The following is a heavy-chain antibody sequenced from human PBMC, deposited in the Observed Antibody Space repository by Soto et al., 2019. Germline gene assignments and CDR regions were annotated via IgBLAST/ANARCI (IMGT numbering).Heavy chain of an antibody. CDR1: GFTFRTYN. CDR2: ISAGSSNI. Sequence: EVELVESGGGLVKPGGSLKLSCAASGFTFRTYNMIWVRQAPGKGLEWVSWISAGSSNIYYAPSVKGRFTISRDNAKNLLYLQINSLRAEDTAVYYCARQYPSSSRHFDHWGQGTLVIVSS. CDR3: ARQYPSSSRHFDH. V-gene: IGHV3-21*01. D-gene: IGHD6-6*01. J-gene: IGHJ4*02.